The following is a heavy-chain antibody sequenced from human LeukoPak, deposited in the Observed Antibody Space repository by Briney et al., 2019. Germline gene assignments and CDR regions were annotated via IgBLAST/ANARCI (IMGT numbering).Heavy chain of an antibody. V-gene: IGHV4-34*01. CDR3: ARAAAGRNY. CDR1: GGSFSGYY. CDR2: INHSGST. Sequence: SETLSLTCAVYGGSFSGYYWSWIRQPPGKGLEWIGEINHSGSTNYNPSLKSRVTLSVDTSKNQFSLKLSSVTAADTAVYYCARAAAGRNYWGQGTLVTVSS. D-gene: IGHD6-13*01. J-gene: IGHJ4*02.